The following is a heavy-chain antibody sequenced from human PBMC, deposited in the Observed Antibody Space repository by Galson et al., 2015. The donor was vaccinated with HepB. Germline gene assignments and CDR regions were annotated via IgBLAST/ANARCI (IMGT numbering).Heavy chain of an antibody. J-gene: IGHJ4*02. CDR2: ISGSGGST. CDR1: GFTFSSYA. Sequence: SLRLSCAASGFTFSSYAMSWVRQAPGKGLEWVSAISGSGGSTYYADSVKGRFTISGDNSRNTLYLQMNSLRAEDTAVYYCARWIQLWFGAFDYWGQGTLVTVPS. CDR3: ARWIQLWFGAFDY. D-gene: IGHD5-18*01. V-gene: IGHV3-23*01.